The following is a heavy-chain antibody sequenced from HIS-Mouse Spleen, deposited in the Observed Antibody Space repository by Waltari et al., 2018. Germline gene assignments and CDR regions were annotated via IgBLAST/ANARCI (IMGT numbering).Heavy chain of an antibody. CDR1: GFTFSSYG. Sequence: QVQLVESGGGVVQPGRSLRLSCAASGFTFSSYGMHWVRQAPGKGVEWVAVIWYDGINKYYADSGKGRFTISRDNSKNTLYLQMNSLRAEDTAVYYCAKGGGMGDYYYYYGMDVWGQGTTVTVSS. D-gene: IGHD2-21*02. CDR3: AKGGGMGDYYYYYGMDV. V-gene: IGHV3-33*06. CDR2: IWYDGINK. J-gene: IGHJ6*02.